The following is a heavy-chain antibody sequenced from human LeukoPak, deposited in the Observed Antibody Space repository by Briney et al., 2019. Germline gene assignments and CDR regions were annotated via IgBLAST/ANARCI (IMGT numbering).Heavy chain of an antibody. D-gene: IGHD3-10*01. CDR2: IYYSGST. CDR3: ARSHGSGSYYNLNDY. V-gene: IGHV4-59*01. J-gene: IGHJ4*02. CDR1: GGSMNTYY. Sequence: SETLSLTCTVSGGSMNTYYWTWIRQPPGKGLEWIGYIYYSGSTNYNPSLRSRVTISVDTSKNQFSLKLNSVTAADTAVYYCARSHGSGSYYNLNDYWGQGTLVTVSS.